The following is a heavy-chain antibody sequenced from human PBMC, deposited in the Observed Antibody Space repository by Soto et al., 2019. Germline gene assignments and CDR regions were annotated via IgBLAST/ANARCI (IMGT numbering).Heavy chain of an antibody. CDR1: GFTFSSYW. D-gene: IGHD6-6*01. CDR3: ARWGATLLRGSFIAARYHFDY. Sequence: LRLSCAASGFTFSSYWMSWVRQAPGKGLEWVANIKQDGSEKYYVDSVKGRFTISRDNAKNSLYLQMNSLRAEDTAVYYCARWGATLLRGSFIAARYHFDYWGQGTLVTVSS. CDR2: IKQDGSEK. V-gene: IGHV3-7*05. J-gene: IGHJ4*02.